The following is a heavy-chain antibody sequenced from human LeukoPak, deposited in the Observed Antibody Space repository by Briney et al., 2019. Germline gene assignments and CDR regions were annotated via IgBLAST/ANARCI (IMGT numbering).Heavy chain of an antibody. V-gene: IGHV4-34*01. CDR3: ARGNYGFLHT. Sequence: SETLSLTCAVYGVSFSGYYWSWIRQAPGKGLEWIGEINHSGSTNYNPSLKSRVTISVDTSKNQFSLKLSSVTAADTAVYYCARGNYGFLHTWGQGTLVTVSS. J-gene: IGHJ5*02. CDR2: INHSGST. CDR1: GVSFSGYY. D-gene: IGHD3-3*01.